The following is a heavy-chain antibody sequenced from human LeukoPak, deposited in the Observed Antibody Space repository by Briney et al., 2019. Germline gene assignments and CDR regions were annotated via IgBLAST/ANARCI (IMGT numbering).Heavy chain of an antibody. V-gene: IGHV4-39*07. Sequence: SETLSLTCTVSGGSISSSSYYWGWIRQPPGKGLEWIGSIYYSGSTYYNPSLKSRVTISVDTSKNQFSPKLSSVTAADTAVYYCARDPDYYGSGSFYYWGQGTLVTVSS. J-gene: IGHJ4*02. D-gene: IGHD3-10*01. CDR1: GGSISSSSYY. CDR2: IYYSGST. CDR3: ARDPDYYGSGSFYY.